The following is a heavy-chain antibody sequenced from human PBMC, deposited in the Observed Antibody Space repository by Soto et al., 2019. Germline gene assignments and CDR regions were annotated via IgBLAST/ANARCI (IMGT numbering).Heavy chain of an antibody. J-gene: IGHJ4*02. CDR1: GGSISSGDYY. V-gene: IGHV4-30-4*01. Sequence: SETLSLTCTVSGGSISSGDYYWSWIRQPPGKGLEWIGYIYYSGSTYYNPSLKSRVTISVDTSKNQFSLKLSSVTAADTAVYYCARGFAGHYFDYWGQGTLVTVS. D-gene: IGHD3-10*01. CDR2: IYYSGST. CDR3: ARGFAGHYFDY.